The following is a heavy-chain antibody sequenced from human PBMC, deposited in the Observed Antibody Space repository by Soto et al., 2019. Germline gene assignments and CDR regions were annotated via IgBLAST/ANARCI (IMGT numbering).Heavy chain of an antibody. CDR2: ISWNSGSI. Sequence: EVQLVESGGGLVQPGRSLRLSCAASGFTFDDYAMHWVRQAPGKGLVWVSGISWNSGSIGYADSVKGRFTISRDNAKNSLYLQINSLRAEDTALYYCAKDNGYIPYYFDYWGQGTLVTVSS. V-gene: IGHV3-9*01. J-gene: IGHJ4*02. CDR1: GFTFDDYA. D-gene: IGHD6-13*01. CDR3: AKDNGYIPYYFDY.